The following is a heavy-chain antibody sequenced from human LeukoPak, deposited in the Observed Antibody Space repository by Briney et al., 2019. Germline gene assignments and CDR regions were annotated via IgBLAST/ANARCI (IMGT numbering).Heavy chain of an antibody. Sequence: KESGPTLVKPTQTLTLTCTFSGFSLTTTGVGVGWISQPPGKALEWLALIYWDDDKRYSQSLKSRLTISRDISRNHVVLTMTNMDPLDTATYYCAHSGGYCTHSTCYDHFDKWGQGTLVTVSS. CDR1: GFSLTTTGVG. J-gene: IGHJ4*02. CDR3: AHSGGYCTHSTCYDHFDK. D-gene: IGHD2-15*01. V-gene: IGHV2-5*02. CDR2: IYWDDDK.